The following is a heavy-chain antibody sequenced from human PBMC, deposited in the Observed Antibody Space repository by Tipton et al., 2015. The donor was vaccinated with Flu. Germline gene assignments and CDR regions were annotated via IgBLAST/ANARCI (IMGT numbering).Heavy chain of an antibody. CDR2: IRKKVNSYST. CDR1: GFTFSDLY. CDR3: ASLYCGADCYSGY. Sequence: GSLRLSCAASGFTFSDLYMDWVRQAPGKGLEWVGRIRKKVNSYSTEYAASVKGRFTISRDDSKNSLYLQMNSLKTEDTAAYQCASLYCGADCYSGYWGQGTLVTVSS. J-gene: IGHJ4*02. V-gene: IGHV3-72*01. D-gene: IGHD2-21*02.